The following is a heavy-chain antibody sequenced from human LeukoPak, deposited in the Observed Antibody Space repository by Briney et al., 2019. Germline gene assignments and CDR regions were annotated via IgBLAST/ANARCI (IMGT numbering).Heavy chain of an antibody. CDR3: ARVYGSGWPLDAFDI. CDR2: ISWNSGSI. CDR1: GFTFDDYA. D-gene: IGHD6-19*01. J-gene: IGHJ3*02. V-gene: IGHV3-9*01. Sequence: GGSLRLSCAASGFTFDDYAMHWVRQAPGKGLEWVSGISWNSGSIGYADSVKGRFTISRDNAKNSLYLQMNSLRAEDTALYYCARVYGSGWPLDAFDIWGQGTMVTVSS.